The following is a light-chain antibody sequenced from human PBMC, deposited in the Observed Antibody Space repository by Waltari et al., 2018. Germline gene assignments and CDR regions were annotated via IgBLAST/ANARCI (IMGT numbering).Light chain of an antibody. J-gene: IGLJ1*01. V-gene: IGLV2-14*03. CDR1: SSDAGAYDY. CDR3: SSYTASRHYV. CDR2: DVS. Sequence: QSALTQPASGPGSPGQSITISCTGTSSDAGAYDYVSWYQQYPGKAHQLDILDVSSRPSGPSDRFSGSKSGNTASLIISGLQADDEADYYCSSYTASRHYVFGTGTKVTVL.